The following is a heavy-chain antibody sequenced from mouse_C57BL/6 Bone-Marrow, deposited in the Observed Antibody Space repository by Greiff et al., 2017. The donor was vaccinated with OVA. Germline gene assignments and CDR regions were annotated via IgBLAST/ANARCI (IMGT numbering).Heavy chain of an antibody. V-gene: IGHV5-9*04. CDR3: ARRITTVEYFDV. D-gene: IGHD1-1*01. Sequence: EVKLVESGGGLVKPGGSLKLSCAASGFTFSSYTMSWVRQTPEKRLEWVATISGGGGNTYYPDSVKGRFTISRDNAKNTLYLQMSSLRSEDTAVYYCARRITTVEYFDVWGTGTTVTVSS. CDR2: ISGGGGNT. CDR1: GFTFSSYT. J-gene: IGHJ1*03.